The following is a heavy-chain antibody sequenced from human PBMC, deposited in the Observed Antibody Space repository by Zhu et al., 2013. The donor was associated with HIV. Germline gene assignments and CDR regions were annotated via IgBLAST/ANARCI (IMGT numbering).Heavy chain of an antibody. Sequence: QVQLVQSGAEVKKPGASVKVSCKASGYTFTSYGISWVRQAPGQGLEWMGWISAYNGNTNYAQKLQGRVTMTTDTSTSTAYMELRSLRSDDTAVYYCARDHWSVVVPAATPYFDYWGQGTLVTVSS. CDR2: ISAYNGNT. J-gene: IGHJ4*02. CDR1: GYTFTSYG. V-gene: IGHV1-18*04. D-gene: IGHD2-2*01. CDR3: ARDHWSVVVPAATPYFDY.